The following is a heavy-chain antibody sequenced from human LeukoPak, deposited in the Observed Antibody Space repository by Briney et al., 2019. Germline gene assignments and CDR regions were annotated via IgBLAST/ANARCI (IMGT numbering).Heavy chain of an antibody. V-gene: IGHV4-59*11. D-gene: IGHD6-6*01. CDR2: VYYSGNT. CDR1: GGSISSHF. J-gene: IGHJ3*02. Sequence: SDTLSLIRTVSGGSISSHFWTWIRQPPGKGLEGIGYVYYSGNTNYNPSLRSRVTISIDTSKNQFSLNLKSVTAADTAIYYCAREGLAARRGAFDIWGQGTVVSVSS. CDR3: AREGLAARRGAFDI.